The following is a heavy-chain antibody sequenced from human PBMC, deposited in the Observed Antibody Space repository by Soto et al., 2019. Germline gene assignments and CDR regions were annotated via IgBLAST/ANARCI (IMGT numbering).Heavy chain of an antibody. V-gene: IGHV3-23*01. CDR3: AKAYCGGNCYYQIYY. CDR2: ISGSGGST. J-gene: IGHJ4*02. D-gene: IGHD2-21*02. Sequence: PGGSLRLSCAASGFTFSNYAMSWVRQAPGKGLEWVSGISGSGGSTYYADSVKGRFTVSRDNSKNTLYLQMNSLRAEDTAVYYCAKAYCGGNCYYQIYYWGQGTLVTVSS. CDR1: GFTFSNYA.